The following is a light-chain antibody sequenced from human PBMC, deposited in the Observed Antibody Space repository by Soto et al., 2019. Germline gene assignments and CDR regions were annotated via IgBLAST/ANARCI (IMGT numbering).Light chain of an antibody. J-gene: IGKJ4*01. V-gene: IGKV3D-15*01. Sequence: EIVMTQSTATLSVSPGERATLSRRASQSVRSNLAWYQQKPGQAPRLLIYGASTRATGIPARFRGSGSGTEFTLTISSLQAEDFAVYYCQQYNNWPLTFGGGTKVEIK. CDR1: QSVRSN. CDR3: QQYNNWPLT. CDR2: GAS.